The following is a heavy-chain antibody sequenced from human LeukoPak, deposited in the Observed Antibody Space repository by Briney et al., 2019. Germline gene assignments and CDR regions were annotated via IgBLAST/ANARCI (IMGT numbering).Heavy chain of an antibody. J-gene: IGHJ6*02. V-gene: IGHV4-34*01. D-gene: IGHD6-13*01. Sequence: PSETLSLTCAVYGGSFSGYYWSWIRQPPGKGLEWIGEINHSGSTNYNPSLKSRVTISVDTSKNQFSLKLSSVTAADTAVYYCARDHGYSSSWYHYYYGMDVWGQGTTVTVSS. CDR2: INHSGST. CDR1: GGSFSGYY. CDR3: ARDHGYSSSWYHYYYGMDV.